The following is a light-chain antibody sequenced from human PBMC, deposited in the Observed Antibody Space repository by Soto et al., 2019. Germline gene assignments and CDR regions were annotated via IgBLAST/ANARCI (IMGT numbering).Light chain of an antibody. J-gene: IGKJ4*01. V-gene: IGKV3-20*01. CDR1: QSVRNND. CDR2: GAS. CDR3: QQYGSSPLT. Sequence: EIVLTQSPGTLSLSPGERATLSCRASQSVRNNDLAWYQQKPGQAPRLLIYGASSRVTGIPDRFSCSGSGTDFTLTISRLEPEDFAVYYCQQYGSSPLTFGGGNKVEIK.